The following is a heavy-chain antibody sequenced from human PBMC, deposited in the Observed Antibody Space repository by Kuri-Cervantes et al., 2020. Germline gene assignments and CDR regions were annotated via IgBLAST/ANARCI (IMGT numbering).Heavy chain of an antibody. D-gene: IGHD4-17*01. CDR2: IYTSGST. V-gene: IGHV4-61*02. Sequence: SETLSLTCTVSGGSISSGSYFWSWIRQPAGKGLEWIGRIYTSGSTNYNPSLKSRVTISADSSKNQFSLNLSSVTAADTAVYYCAREIDYGDYGWFDSWGQGTLVTVSS. CDR3: AREIDYGDYGWFDS. CDR1: GGSISSGSYF. J-gene: IGHJ5*01.